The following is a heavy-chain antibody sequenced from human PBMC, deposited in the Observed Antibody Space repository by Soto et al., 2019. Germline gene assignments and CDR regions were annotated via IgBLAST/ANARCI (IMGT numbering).Heavy chain of an antibody. Sequence: ASETLSLTCTVSGGSISSYYWSWIRQPPGKGLEWIGYIYYSGSTNYNPSLKSRVTISVDTSKNQFSLKLSSVTAADTAVYYCARGEDYYGSGSYSHWFDPWGQGTLVTVSS. J-gene: IGHJ5*02. CDR1: GGSISSYY. V-gene: IGHV4-59*01. D-gene: IGHD3-10*01. CDR2: IYYSGST. CDR3: ARGEDYYGSGSYSHWFDP.